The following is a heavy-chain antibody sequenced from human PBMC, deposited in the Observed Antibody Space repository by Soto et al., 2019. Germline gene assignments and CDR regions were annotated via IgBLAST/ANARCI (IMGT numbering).Heavy chain of an antibody. J-gene: IGHJ4*02. CDR1: GYTFTSYD. D-gene: IGHD4-17*01. Sequence: QVQLVQSGAEVKKPGASVKVSCKASGYTFTSYDINWVRQATGQGLEWMGWMNPNSGTTGYAQKVQGRFTLTRNTSIDTAYMALSSLRSENTAMYYCTRTLYGANVDYWGQGTLVTVS. CDR3: TRTLYGANVDY. CDR2: MNPNSGTT. V-gene: IGHV1-8*01.